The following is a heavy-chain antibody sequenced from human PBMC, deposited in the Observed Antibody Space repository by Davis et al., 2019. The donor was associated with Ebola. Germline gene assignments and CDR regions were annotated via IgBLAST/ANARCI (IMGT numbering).Heavy chain of an antibody. Sequence: GESLKISCAASGFTFSDYYMSWIRQAPGKGLEWVSYISSSGSTIYYADSVKGRFTISRDNSKNTLYLQMNSLRAEDTAVYYCAGESILRFLEWSRYGMDVWGQGTTVTVSS. D-gene: IGHD3-3*01. CDR3: AGESILRFLEWSRYGMDV. V-gene: IGHV3-11*04. J-gene: IGHJ6*02. CDR2: ISSSGSTI. CDR1: GFTFSDYY.